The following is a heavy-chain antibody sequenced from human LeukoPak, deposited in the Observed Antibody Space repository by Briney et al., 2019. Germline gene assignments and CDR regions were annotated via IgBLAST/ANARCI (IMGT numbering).Heavy chain of an antibody. D-gene: IGHD3-22*01. J-gene: IGHJ3*02. CDR1: GGSISSSSYY. CDR3: ARDSLRPYYYDSSGPNDAFDI. CDR2: IYYSGST. V-gene: IGHV4-39*07. Sequence: SETLSLTCTVSGGSISSSSYYWGWIRQPPGKGLEWIGSIYYSGSTYYNPSLKSRVTISVDTSKNQFSLKLSSVTAADTAVYYCARDSLRPYYYDSSGPNDAFDIWGQGTMVTVSS.